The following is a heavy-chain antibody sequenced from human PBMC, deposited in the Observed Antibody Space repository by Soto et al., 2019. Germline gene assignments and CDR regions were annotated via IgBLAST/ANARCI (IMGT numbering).Heavy chain of an antibody. D-gene: IGHD1-7*01. CDR2: ISAYNGNT. Sequence: ASVKVSCKASGYTFTSYGISWVRQAPGQGLEWMGWISAYNGNTNYAQKLQGRVTMTTDTSTSTAYMELRSLRSDDTAVYYCARDLKELHFVYYMDVWGKGTTVTVSS. CDR1: GYTFTSYG. V-gene: IGHV1-18*01. J-gene: IGHJ6*03. CDR3: ARDLKELHFVYYMDV.